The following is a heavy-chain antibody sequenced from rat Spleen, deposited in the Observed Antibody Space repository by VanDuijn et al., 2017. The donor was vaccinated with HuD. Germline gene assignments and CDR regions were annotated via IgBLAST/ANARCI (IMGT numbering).Heavy chain of an antibody. V-gene: IGHV5-58*01. CDR1: GFTFSRYW. Sequence: EVQLAETGGGLVQPGRSLKLSCVASGFTFSRYWMYWVRQAPGKGLEWISSISNDGGTTYYPDSVKGRFTISRDNAENTVYLQMNSLRSEDTATYYCSKEGGGYTFAYWGQGVMVTVSS. CDR3: SKEGGGYTFAY. CDR2: ISNDGGTT. D-gene: IGHD1-11*01. J-gene: IGHJ2*01.